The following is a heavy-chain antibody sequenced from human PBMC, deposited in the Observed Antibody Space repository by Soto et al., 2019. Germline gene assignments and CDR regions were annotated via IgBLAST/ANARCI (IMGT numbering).Heavy chain of an antibody. J-gene: IGHJ4*02. V-gene: IGHV3-23*01. Sequence: EVQLLESGGTLVERGGSLRLSCAGSGFTFGNYVMTWVRQAPGKGLEWVSAISGTGGTTQYVDSVKGRFVISRDNSKNILYLQMNSLRAEETAVYFCAKDPFLNWGFNDFEDWGRGTLVTVSS. CDR1: GFTFGNYV. CDR2: ISGTGGTT. CDR3: AKDPFLNWGFNDFED. D-gene: IGHD7-27*01.